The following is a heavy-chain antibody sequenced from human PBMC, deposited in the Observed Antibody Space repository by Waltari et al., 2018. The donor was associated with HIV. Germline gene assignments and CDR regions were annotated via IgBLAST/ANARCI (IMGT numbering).Heavy chain of an antibody. Sequence: QVQLVESGGGVVQPGRSLRLSCAASGYTISSYAMHWVRQAPGKGREGVSFISLDGSYKQYADSVEGRFTISRDTSKNTLYLQMNSRRAEDTAVYYCARVGYSSSWAYFDYWGQGTLVTVSS. CDR1: GYTISSYA. D-gene: IGHD6-13*01. V-gene: IGHV3-30*01. CDR3: ARVGYSSSWAYFDY. J-gene: IGHJ4*02. CDR2: ISLDGSYK.